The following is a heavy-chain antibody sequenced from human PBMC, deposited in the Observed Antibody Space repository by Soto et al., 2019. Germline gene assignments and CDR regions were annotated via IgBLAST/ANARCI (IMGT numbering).Heavy chain of an antibody. CDR1: GFTFSSYW. J-gene: IGHJ4*02. CDR3: VRTSLVVAAATREDY. CDR2: INSDGSST. D-gene: IGHD2-15*01. Sequence: EVQLVESGGGLVQPGESLRLSCAASGFTFSSYWMHWVRQAPGKGLVWVSRINSDGSSTSYAGSVKGRFTISRDNAKNTLYLQMYSLRAEYTAVYYCVRTSLVVAAATREDYWGQGTLVTVSS. V-gene: IGHV3-74*01.